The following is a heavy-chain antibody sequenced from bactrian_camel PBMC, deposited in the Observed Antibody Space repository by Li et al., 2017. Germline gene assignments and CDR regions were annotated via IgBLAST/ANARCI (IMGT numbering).Heavy chain of an antibody. D-gene: IGHD6*01. CDR1: GYTQRSGC. J-gene: IGHJ4*01. CDR3: AATHGVICYGGSWMNQYEYGY. CDR2: IQDDGMK. V-gene: IGHV3S67*01. Sequence: VQLVESGGGSVQAGGSLKLSCAARGYTQRSGCLAWFRQVPGKEREMVAQIQDDGMKHYGGTAKDRFTITQDSAKNTLYLQMNSLKPEDTDTYFCAATHGVICYGGSWMNQYEYGYWGQGTQVTVS.